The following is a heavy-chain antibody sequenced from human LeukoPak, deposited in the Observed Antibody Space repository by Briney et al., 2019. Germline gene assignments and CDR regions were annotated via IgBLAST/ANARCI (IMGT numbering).Heavy chain of an antibody. CDR1: GFTFSSYA. CDR3: AKGRHISSSWYYFDY. CDR2: ISGSGGST. Sequence: GGSLRLSCAASGFTFSSYAMSWVRQAPGKGLEWVSAISGSGGSTYYADSVKGRFTISRDNSKNTLYLQMNSLRAEDTAVYYCAKGRHISSSWYYFDYWGQGTLVTVSS. J-gene: IGHJ4*02. D-gene: IGHD6-13*01. V-gene: IGHV3-23*01.